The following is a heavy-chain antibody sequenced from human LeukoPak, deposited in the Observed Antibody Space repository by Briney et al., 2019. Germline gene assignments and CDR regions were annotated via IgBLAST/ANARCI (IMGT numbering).Heavy chain of an antibody. V-gene: IGHV4-39*01. J-gene: IGHJ4*02. Sequence: SETLSLTCTVSGVSISNTGYYWGWDRQPPGKGLEWIVTIYYSGSAYYTPSLRSRVSMSLDTSKNQFSLNLNSVTAADTALYFCAGFYGSVTYTYFDSWGQGTLVTVSS. CDR2: IYYSGSA. CDR1: GVSISNTGYY. CDR3: AGFYGSVTYTYFDS. D-gene: IGHD3-10*01.